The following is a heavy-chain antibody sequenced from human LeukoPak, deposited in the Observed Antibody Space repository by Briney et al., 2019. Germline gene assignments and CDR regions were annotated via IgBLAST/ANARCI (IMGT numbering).Heavy chain of an antibody. J-gene: IGHJ6*02. Sequence: GESLRLSCAASGFTLSSYAMHCVRQAPGKGLEWVAVISYDGSNKYYADSVNGRFTIYRDKYKKTLYLHMNSLRAEDTAEYYCASEESSGYFPDYYYYGMDVWGQGTTVTVSS. CDR1: GFTLSSYA. CDR3: ASEESSGYFPDYYYYGMDV. D-gene: IGHD3-22*01. CDR2: ISYDGSNK. V-gene: IGHV3-30-3*01.